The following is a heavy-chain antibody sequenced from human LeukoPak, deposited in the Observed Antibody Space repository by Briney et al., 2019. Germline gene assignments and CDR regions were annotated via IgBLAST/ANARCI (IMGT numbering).Heavy chain of an antibody. D-gene: IGHD3-10*01. CDR2: ISYDGSNK. J-gene: IGHJ4*02. V-gene: IGHV3-30*03. Sequence: GGSLRLSCAASGFTFSSYGMHWVRQAPGKGLEWVAVISYDGSNKYYADSVKGRFTISRDNAKNSLYLQMNSLRAEDTAVYYCARYYGSGSHDYWGQGTLVTVSS. CDR3: ARYYGSGSHDY. CDR1: GFTFSSYG.